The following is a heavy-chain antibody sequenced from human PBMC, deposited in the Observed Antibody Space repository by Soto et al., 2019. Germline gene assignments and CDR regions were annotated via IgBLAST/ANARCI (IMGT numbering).Heavy chain of an antibody. CDR2: INHSGST. J-gene: IGHJ3*02. Sequence: SETLSLTCAVYGGSFSGYYWSWIRQPPGKGLEWIGEINHSGSTNYNPSLKSRVTISVDTSKNQFSLKLSSVTAADTAVYYCGRGSQYCSSTSCYAFDIWGQGTMVTVSS. V-gene: IGHV4-34*01. CDR1: GGSFSGYY. D-gene: IGHD2-2*01. CDR3: GRGSQYCSSTSCYAFDI.